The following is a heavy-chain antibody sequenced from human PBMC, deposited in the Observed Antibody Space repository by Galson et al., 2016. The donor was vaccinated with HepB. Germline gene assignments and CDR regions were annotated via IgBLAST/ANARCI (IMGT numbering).Heavy chain of an antibody. D-gene: IGHD6-19*01. Sequence: SPRLSCAASGFTFSSYPMTWVRQAPGKGLEWISTISGVDGTTYYADSVEGRFTISRDNSKNTLYLQMNSLTVEDTAVYYCAKERRLAVPGLDHWGQGALLTVSS. J-gene: IGHJ4*02. CDR2: ISGVDGTT. CDR3: AKERRLAVPGLDH. V-gene: IGHV3-23*01. CDR1: GFTFSSYP.